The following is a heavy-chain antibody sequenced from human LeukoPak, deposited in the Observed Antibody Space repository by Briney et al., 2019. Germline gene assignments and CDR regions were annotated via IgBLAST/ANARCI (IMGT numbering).Heavy chain of an antibody. Sequence: AGGSLRLSCAASGFTFSSYWMSWVREAPGKGLEWLANMKYDGSEKYYVDSVKGRFTISRDNAKNSLYLQMNSLRAEDTAVYYCARDIEAAGLFLDYWGQGTLVTVPS. J-gene: IGHJ4*02. CDR1: GFTFSSYW. D-gene: IGHD6-13*01. V-gene: IGHV3-7*01. CDR3: ARDIEAAGLFLDY. CDR2: MKYDGSEK.